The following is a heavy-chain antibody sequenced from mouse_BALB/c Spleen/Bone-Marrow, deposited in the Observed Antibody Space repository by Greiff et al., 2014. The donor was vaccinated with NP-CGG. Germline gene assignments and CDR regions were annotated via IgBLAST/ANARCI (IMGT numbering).Heavy chain of an antibody. CDR3: TRDGKGNYDYAMEY. V-gene: IGHV5-6-4*01. J-gene: IGHJ4*01. D-gene: IGHD2-1*01. CDR2: ISSGGSYT. CDR1: GLTFSSYT. Sequence: DVHLVESGGGLVKPGGSLKLSCAASGLTFSSYTMSWVRQTPEKRLEWVATISSGGSYTYYPDSVKGRFTISRDNAKNTLYLQMSSLKSEDTAMYYCTRDGKGNYDYAMEYWGQGTSVTVSS.